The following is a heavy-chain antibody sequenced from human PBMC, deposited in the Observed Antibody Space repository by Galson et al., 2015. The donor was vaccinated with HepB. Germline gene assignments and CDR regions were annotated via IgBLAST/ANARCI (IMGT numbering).Heavy chain of an antibody. D-gene: IGHD5-24*01. CDR3: ARGGMAAIGGPTFDF. CDR1: DYTFANFG. CDR2: INTYNGNA. J-gene: IGHJ4*02. V-gene: IGHV1-18*01. Sequence: QSGAEVKKPGASVKVSCKTSDYTFANFGISWVRQAPGQGPEWMGCINTYNGNANYAQKYQGRVTMTTDTSTSTAYMELLSLTSDDTAVYYCARGGMAAIGGPTFDFWGQGTLVTVSS.